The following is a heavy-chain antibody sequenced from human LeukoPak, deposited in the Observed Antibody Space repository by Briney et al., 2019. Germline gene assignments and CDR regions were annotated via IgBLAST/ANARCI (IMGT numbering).Heavy chain of an antibody. CDR2: INHSGST. V-gene: IGHV4-34*01. Sequence: PSETLSLTCAVYGGSFTGNYWRWIRQPPGKGLEWIGEINHSGSTKYNPSLKSRVTMSVDASTNQFSLKLSSVTAADTAVYYCARDGDEKVVLPYYYGMDVWGQGTTVTVSS. CDR1: GGSFTGNY. CDR3: ARDGDEKVVLPYYYGMDV. D-gene: IGHD2-15*01. J-gene: IGHJ6*02.